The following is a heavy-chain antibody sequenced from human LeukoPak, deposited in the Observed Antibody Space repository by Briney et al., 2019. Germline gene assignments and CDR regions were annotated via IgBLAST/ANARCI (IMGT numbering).Heavy chain of an antibody. CDR3: AKPRDFYYMDV. CDR1: GFTFSTYA. CDR2: ISAIGGST. J-gene: IGHJ6*03. V-gene: IGHV3-23*01. Sequence: GGSLRLSCAASGFTFSTYAMSWVRQAPGKGLEWVSTISAIGGSTYYADSVKGRFTISRDNSKSTLYLQMNSLGAEDTAVYYCAKPRDFYYMDVWGKGTTVIVSS.